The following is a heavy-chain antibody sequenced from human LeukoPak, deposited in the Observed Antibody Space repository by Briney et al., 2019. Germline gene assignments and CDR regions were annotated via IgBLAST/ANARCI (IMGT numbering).Heavy chain of an antibody. CDR2: IDLGSGNT. V-gene: IGHV1-58*02. Sequence: SVKVSCKASGFTFTSSAMQWVRQARGQRLEWMGWIDLGSGNTNYAQKFQERVTITRDMSTSTAYMELSSLRSEDTAVYYCAAESRQGIHLGRGYWGQGTLVTVSS. CDR1: GFTFTSSA. D-gene: IGHD5-18*01. J-gene: IGHJ4*02. CDR3: AAESRQGIHLGRGY.